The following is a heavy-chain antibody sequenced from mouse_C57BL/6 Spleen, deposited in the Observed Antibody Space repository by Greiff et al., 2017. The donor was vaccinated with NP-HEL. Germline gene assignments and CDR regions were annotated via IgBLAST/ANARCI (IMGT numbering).Heavy chain of an antibody. J-gene: IGHJ4*01. CDR3: ARHAGGSYAMDY. D-gene: IGHD1-1*02. CDR2: ISNLAYSH. Sequence: DVKLVESGGGLVQPGGSLKLSCAASGFTFSDYGMAWVRQAPRKGPEWVAFISNLAYSHNYADTVTGRFTISRENAKNTLYMAMNSLRSEDTAMYYCARHAGGSYAMDYWGQGTTVTVSS. V-gene: IGHV5-15*01. CDR1: GFTFSDYG.